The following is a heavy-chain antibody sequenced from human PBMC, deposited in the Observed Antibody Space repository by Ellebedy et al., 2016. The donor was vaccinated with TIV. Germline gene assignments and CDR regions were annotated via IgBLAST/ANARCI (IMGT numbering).Heavy chain of an antibody. CDR3: VRGATGNSFGT. D-gene: IGHD5-12*01. Sequence: GESLKISCAASEFTISIFWMHWVRQVPGKGMMWISGSDGAGAHTTYADSVKGRFTISRDNSKNMGYLQMNSPKDEETDVYFCVRGATGNSFGTWGQGTLVTVSS. V-gene: IGHV3-74*03. CDR2: SDGAGAHT. J-gene: IGHJ5*02. CDR1: EFTISIFW.